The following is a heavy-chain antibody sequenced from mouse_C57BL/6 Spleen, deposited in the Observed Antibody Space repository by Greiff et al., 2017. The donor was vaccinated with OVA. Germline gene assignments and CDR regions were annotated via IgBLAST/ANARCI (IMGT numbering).Heavy chain of an antibody. Sequence: EVKLVESGGGLVQPGGSLKLSCAASGFTFSDYYMYWVRQTPEKRLEWVAYISNGGGSTYYPDTVKGRFTISRDTAKNTLYLQMCRLKSEDTAMYYGARQGVYYGTRWYFDVWGTGTTVTVSS. CDR1: GFTFSDYY. D-gene: IGHD2-1*01. CDR3: ARQGVYYGTRWYFDV. CDR2: ISNGGGST. V-gene: IGHV5-12*01. J-gene: IGHJ1*03.